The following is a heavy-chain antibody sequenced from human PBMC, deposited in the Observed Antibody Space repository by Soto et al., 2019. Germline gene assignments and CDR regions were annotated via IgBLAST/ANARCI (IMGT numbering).Heavy chain of an antibody. D-gene: IGHD3-3*01. CDR1: GFTFSSYA. J-gene: IGHJ4*02. CDR3: ARDPNPLVFEFLDY. CDR2: ISYDGSNK. V-gene: IGHV3-30-3*01. Sequence: TGGSLRLSCAASGFTFSSYAMHWVRQAPGKGLEWVAVISYDGSNKYYADSVKGRFTISRDNSKNTLYLQMNSLRAEDTAVYYCARDPNPLVFEFLDYWGQGTLVTVSS.